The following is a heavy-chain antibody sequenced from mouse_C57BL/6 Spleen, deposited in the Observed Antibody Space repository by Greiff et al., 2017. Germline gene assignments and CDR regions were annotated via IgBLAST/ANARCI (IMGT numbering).Heavy chain of an antibody. CDR1: GYTFTEYT. Sequence: QVQLQQSGAELVKPGASVKLSCKASGYTFTEYTIHWVKQRSGQGLEWIGWFSPGSGSITYNEKLKDKATLNADNSSRTVYMELSRVTSEDSAVYCCARHEGEASYYTWVDDWGKGTLVTVSA. J-gene: IGHJ3*01. CDR3: ARHEGEASYYTWVDD. CDR2: FSPGSGSI. D-gene: IGHD2-12*01. V-gene: IGHV1-62-2*01.